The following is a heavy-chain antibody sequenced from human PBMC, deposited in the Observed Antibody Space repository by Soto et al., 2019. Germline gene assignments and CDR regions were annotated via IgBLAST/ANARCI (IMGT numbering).Heavy chain of an antibody. CDR1: GGSISSYY. V-gene: IGHV4-59*01. J-gene: IGHJ5*02. D-gene: IGHD3-10*01. Sequence: SQTLSLTCTVAGGSISSYYWSWIRQPPGKGLEWGGYIYYSGSTNYNPSLKSRVTISVDTSKNQFSLKLSSVTAADTAVYYCASDRSPRGGYNWFDPWGQGTLVTVSS. CDR3: ASDRSPRGGYNWFDP. CDR2: IYYSGST.